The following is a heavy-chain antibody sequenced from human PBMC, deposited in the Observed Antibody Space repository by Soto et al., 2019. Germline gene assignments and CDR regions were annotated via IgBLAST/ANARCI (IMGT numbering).Heavy chain of an antibody. D-gene: IGHD2-21*02. CDR3: ARSYSGGDAYFDY. CDR1: GGSISSGGYA. CDR2: IYQSGST. Sequence: QLQLQESGSGLVKPSQTLSLTCAVSGGSISSGGYAWAWIRQPPGKGLEWVGYIYQSGSTYYNPPLKCRVTMAADRSKNQFSLNLASVTAADTAVYYCARSYSGGDAYFDYWGQGTVVTVSS. J-gene: IGHJ4*02. V-gene: IGHV4-30-2*01.